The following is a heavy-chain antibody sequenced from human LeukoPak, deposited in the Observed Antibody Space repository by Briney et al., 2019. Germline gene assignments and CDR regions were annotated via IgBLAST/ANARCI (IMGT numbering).Heavy chain of an antibody. CDR3: ASQQLVYYYYYSMDV. D-gene: IGHD6-13*01. J-gene: IGHJ6*03. CDR2: IYYSGST. V-gene: IGHV4-39*01. Sequence: SETLSLTCTVSGGSISSSGYYWGWIRQPPGKGLEWIGSIYYSGSTYYNPSLKSRVTISVDTSKNQFSLKLSSVTAADTAVYYCASQQLVYYYYYSMDVWGKGTTVTISS. CDR1: GGSISSSGYY.